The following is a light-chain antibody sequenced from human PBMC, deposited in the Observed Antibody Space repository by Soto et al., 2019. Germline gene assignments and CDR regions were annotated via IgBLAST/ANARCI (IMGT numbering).Light chain of an antibody. CDR2: DVT. J-gene: IGLJ3*02. Sequence: QSALTQPRSVSGSPGHSVTISCTGTSRDVGAYDYVSWYQQHPGKAPKLIIYDVTERPSGVPDRFSGSKSGNTASLTISGLQAEDEADYYCCSYAGSYTSMFGGGTKLTVL. CDR1: SRDVGAYDY. CDR3: CSYAGSYTSM. V-gene: IGLV2-11*01.